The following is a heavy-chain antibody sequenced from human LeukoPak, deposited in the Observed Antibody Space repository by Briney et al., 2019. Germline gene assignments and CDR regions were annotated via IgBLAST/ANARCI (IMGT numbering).Heavy chain of an antibody. J-gene: IGHJ4*01. CDR1: GFTFSSYA. CDR3: ARSDIWGSYRFLDY. D-gene: IGHD3-16*02. CDR2: ISGSGGST. V-gene: IGHV3-23*01. Sequence: PGGSLRLSCAASGFTFSSYAMSWVRQAPGKGLEWVSAISGSGGSTYYADSVKGRFTISRDNSKNTLYLQMNSLRAGDTAVYYCARSDIWGSYRFLDYWGQGILVTVSS.